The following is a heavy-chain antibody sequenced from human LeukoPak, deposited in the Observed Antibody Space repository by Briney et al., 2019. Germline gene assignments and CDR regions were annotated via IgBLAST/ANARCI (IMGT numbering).Heavy chain of an antibody. J-gene: IGHJ4*02. CDR3: ARQSYSSAWYFFAY. D-gene: IGHD6-19*01. V-gene: IGHV4-59*08. Sequence: PSETLSLTCTVSGGSISSYYWTWIRQPPGKGLEWIGNIYYSGSTNYNPSLKSRVTISVDTSKNQFPLKLSSVTAADTAVYYCARQSYSSAWYFFAYWGQGTLVTVSS. CDR1: GGSISSYY. CDR2: IYYSGST.